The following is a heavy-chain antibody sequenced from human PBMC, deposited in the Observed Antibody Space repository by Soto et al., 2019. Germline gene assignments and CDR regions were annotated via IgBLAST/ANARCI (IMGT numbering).Heavy chain of an antibody. CDR2: IWYDGSNK. CDR3: ARNGPAYYLDY. J-gene: IGHJ4*02. V-gene: IGHV3-33*01. D-gene: IGHD2-8*01. Sequence: VQLVESGGGVVQPGRSLRLSCAASGFTFSSYGMHWVRQAPGKGLEWVAIIWYDGSNKYYADSVRGRFTISRDDSKNTLYLQMNSLRAEDTAVYYCARNGPAYYLDYWGQGTLVTVSS. CDR1: GFTFSSYG.